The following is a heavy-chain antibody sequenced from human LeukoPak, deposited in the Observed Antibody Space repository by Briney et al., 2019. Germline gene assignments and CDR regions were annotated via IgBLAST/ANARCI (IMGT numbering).Heavy chain of an antibody. D-gene: IGHD2-15*01. Sequence: ASVTVSCKASGYTFTSYGISWVRQAPGQGLEWMGWISAYNGNTNYAQKLQGRVTMTTDTSTSTAYMELRSLSSDDTAVYYCARDFVVVVAATGVNWFDPWGQGTLVTVSS. CDR2: ISAYNGNT. CDR1: GYTFTSYG. CDR3: ARDFVVVVAATGVNWFDP. J-gene: IGHJ5*02. V-gene: IGHV1-18*01.